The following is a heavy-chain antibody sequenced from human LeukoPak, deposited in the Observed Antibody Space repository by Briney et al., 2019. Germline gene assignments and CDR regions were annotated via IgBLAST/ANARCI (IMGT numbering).Heavy chain of an antibody. CDR1: GGTFSSYA. CDR2: IIPIFGTA. D-gene: IGHD3-10*01. J-gene: IGHJ4*02. CDR3: ARGGGYYGSGSYAY. V-gene: IGHV1-69*13. Sequence: SVKVSCKASGGTFSSYAISWVRQAPGQGLEWMGGIIPIFGTANYAQKFRGRVTITADESTSTAYMELSSLRSEDTAVYYCARGGGYYGSGSYAYWGQGTLVTVSS.